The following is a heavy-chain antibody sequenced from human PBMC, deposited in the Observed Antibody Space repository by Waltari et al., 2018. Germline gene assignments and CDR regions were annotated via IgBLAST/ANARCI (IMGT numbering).Heavy chain of an antibody. D-gene: IGHD2-15*01. CDR2: ICYDGSIQ. CDR3: ARKKAGLLDAFDI. CDR1: GFTFHEFG. J-gene: IGHJ3*02. Sequence: QVQLVESGGGVVQPGKSLRLSCEACGFTFHEFGLHWVRQASGKGLQVVEGICYDGSIQNYAESVKGRFTISRDNAENILNLEMSGLRVEDTAVYYCARKKAGLLDAFDIWGQGTMVTVSS. V-gene: IGHV3-33*01.